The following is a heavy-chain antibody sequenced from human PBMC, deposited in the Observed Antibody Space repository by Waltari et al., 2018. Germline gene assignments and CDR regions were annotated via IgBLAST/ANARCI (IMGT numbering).Heavy chain of an antibody. V-gene: IGHV4-38-2*02. J-gene: IGHJ4*02. CDR2: IYHTGSS. Sequence: QVQLRESGPGLVRSSETLSLTCTVSGHSVNNDFYWAWIRQSPGGGLEWIASIYHTGSSHYNSSLKSRVSISTDMSTKQFFLTLTHLTAADTAVYYCVEEGNTTAGLFDSWGQGTLVTVSS. CDR1: GHSVNNDFY. D-gene: IGHD6-25*01. CDR3: VEEGNTTAGLFDS.